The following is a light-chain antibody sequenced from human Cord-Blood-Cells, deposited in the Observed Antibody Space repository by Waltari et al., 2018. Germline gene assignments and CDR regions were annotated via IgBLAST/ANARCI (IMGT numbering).Light chain of an antibody. J-gene: IGKJ3*01. Sequence: EIVLTQSPGTLSLSPGERAPLSCRASQSVSSSYLAWYQKKPGQAPRLLIYGASSRATGIPDRFSGSGSGTDFTLTISRLEPEDFAVYYCQQYGSSPFTFGPGTKVDIK. CDR3: QQYGSSPFT. CDR2: GAS. CDR1: QSVSSSY. V-gene: IGKV3-20*01.